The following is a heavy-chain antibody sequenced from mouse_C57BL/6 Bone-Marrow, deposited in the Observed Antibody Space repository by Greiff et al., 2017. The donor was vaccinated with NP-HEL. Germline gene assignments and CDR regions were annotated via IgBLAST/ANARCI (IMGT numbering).Heavy chain of an antibody. CDR1: GFTFSSYT. V-gene: IGHV5-9*01. CDR3: AGTFDWYFDV. D-gene: IGHD3-1*01. J-gene: IGHJ1*03. CDR2: ISGGGGNT. Sequence: EVQVVESGGGLVKPGGSLKLSCAASGFTFSSYTMSWVRQTPEKRLEWVATISGGGGNTYYPDRVKGRFTISRDNAKNTLYLQMSSLRSEDTALYYCAGTFDWYFDVWGTGTTVTVSS.